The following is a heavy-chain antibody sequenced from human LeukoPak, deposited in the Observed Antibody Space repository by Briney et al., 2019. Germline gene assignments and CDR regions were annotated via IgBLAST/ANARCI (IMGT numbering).Heavy chain of an antibody. J-gene: IGHJ4*02. Sequence: ASVKVSCKASGYTFTSYDINWVRQATGQGLEWMGWMNPNSGNTGYAQKFQGRVTMTRNTSISTAYMELSSLRSEDTAVYYCARDGYSYGPPDYWGQGTLVTVSS. CDR2: MNPNSGNT. V-gene: IGHV1-8*01. CDR3: ARDGYSYGPPDY. D-gene: IGHD5-18*01. CDR1: GYTFTSYD.